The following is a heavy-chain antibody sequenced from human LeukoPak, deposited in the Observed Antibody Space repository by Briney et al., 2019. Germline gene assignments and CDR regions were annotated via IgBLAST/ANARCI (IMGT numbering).Heavy chain of an antibody. V-gene: IGHV1-69*05. D-gene: IGHD6-19*01. J-gene: IGHJ4*02. CDR3: TRAGDSSGWFDY. CDR2: IIPIFGTA. Sequence: SVKVSCKASGGTFSSYAISWVRQAPGQGLEWMGGIIPIFGTANYAQKFQGRVTMTRDTSISTAYMELSRLRSDDTAVYYCTRAGDSSGWFDYWGQGTLVTVSS. CDR1: GGTFSSYA.